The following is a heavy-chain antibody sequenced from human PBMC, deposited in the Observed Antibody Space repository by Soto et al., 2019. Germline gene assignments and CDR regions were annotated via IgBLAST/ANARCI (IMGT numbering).Heavy chain of an antibody. J-gene: IGHJ5*01. D-gene: IGHD3-10*01. CDR1: GFTFDNYA. CDR2: ISGSGDRT. V-gene: IGHV3-23*01. CDR3: AKDYGVRGIMTNLFDS. Sequence: EVQLLESGGCLVQPGGSLRISCTASGFTFDNYAMAWVRQAPGKGLEWVAGISGSGDRTNYVDSVKGRFTISRDNSKNRLYLQMKSLRAEDTALYYCAKDYGVRGIMTNLFDSWGQGTLVAVSS.